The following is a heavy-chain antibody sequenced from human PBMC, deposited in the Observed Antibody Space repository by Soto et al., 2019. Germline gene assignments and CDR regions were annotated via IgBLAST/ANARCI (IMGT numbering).Heavy chain of an antibody. CDR1: GYTFTNFD. Sequence: ASVKVSCKASGYTFTNFDMHWVRQAPGQGLEWMGIIRPSSGATNYAQKFEARVTLTRDTSTSTVYMELSRLKAEDTAVYYCVRGEIWAGETDYWGQGTLVTFSS. V-gene: IGHV1-46*01. CDR2: IRPSSGAT. J-gene: IGHJ4*02. CDR3: VRGEIWAGETDY. D-gene: IGHD2-21*01.